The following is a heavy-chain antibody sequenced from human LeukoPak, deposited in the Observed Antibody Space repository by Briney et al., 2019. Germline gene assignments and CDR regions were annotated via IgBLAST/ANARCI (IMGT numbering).Heavy chain of an antibody. CDR2: IFGSGGST. Sequence: GGSLRLSCAASGFTFSSYAMYLVRQAPGKGLEWVAGIFGSGGSTHYADSVKGRFTISRDNSKNTVSLQMNRLRAEDTAVYYCAKTPTGYSSLRFPGWPVDYWGQGTLVTVSS. CDR1: GFTFSSYA. CDR3: AKTPTGYSSLRFPGWPVDY. D-gene: IGHD6-19*01. V-gene: IGHV3-23*01. J-gene: IGHJ4*02.